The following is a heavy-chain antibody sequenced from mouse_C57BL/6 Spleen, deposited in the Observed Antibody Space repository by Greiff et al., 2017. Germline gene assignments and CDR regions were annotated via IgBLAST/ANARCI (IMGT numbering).Heavy chain of an antibody. J-gene: IGHJ4*01. V-gene: IGHV14-3*01. CDR1: GFTFNNSY. CDR2: IDPANGST. Sequence: VQLQQSVAELVRPGASVKLSCTASGFTFNNSYMHWVKQRPEQGLEWIGRIDPANGSTKYTPKFKGKATITADTSSSTAYLELSSLTSEDTASYYCALKVVANYGMDYWGQGTSVTVSS. CDR3: ALKVVANYGMDY. D-gene: IGHD1-1*01.